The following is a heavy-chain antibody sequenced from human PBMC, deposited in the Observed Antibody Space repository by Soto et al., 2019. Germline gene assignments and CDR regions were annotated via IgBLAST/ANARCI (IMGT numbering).Heavy chain of an antibody. D-gene: IGHD2-15*01. CDR2: ISAYNGNT. Sequence: QVQLVQSGAEVKKPGASVKVSCKASGYTFTSYDISWVRQAPGQGLEWMRWISAYNGNTKYAQNLQGRVTMTTDTSTRTAYMEMRSLRSDDTAVYYCARRSCSGGSCYFDYWGQGTLVTVSS. V-gene: IGHV1-18*01. CDR1: GYTFTSYD. CDR3: ARRSCSGGSCYFDY. J-gene: IGHJ4*02.